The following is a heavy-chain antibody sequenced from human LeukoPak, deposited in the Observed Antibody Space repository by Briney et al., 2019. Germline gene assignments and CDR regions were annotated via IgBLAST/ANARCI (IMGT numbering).Heavy chain of an antibody. CDR2: IYYSGST. CDR3: ARHEDTAMVYYYFDY. J-gene: IGHJ4*02. Sequence: SETLSLTCTVSGGSISSSSYYWGWIRQPPGKGLEWIGSIYYSGSTYYNPSLKSRVTISVDTSKNQFSLKLSSVSAADTAVYYCARHEDTAMVYYYFDYWGQGTLVTVSS. D-gene: IGHD5-18*01. V-gene: IGHV4-39*01. CDR1: GGSISSSSYY.